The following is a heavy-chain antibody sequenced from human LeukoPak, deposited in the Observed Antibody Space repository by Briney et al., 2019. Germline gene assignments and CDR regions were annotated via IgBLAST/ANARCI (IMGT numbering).Heavy chain of an antibody. D-gene: IGHD3-22*01. V-gene: IGHV4-34*01. Sequence: SETLSLTCAVYGGSFSGYYWTWIRQSPGKGLEWIGEINHSGSAKYSPSLKSRVTISVTLPKNQFSLDLSSVTAADTAVYYCARGSSGYYYGWGQGALVTVSS. J-gene: IGHJ4*02. CDR2: INHSGSA. CDR3: ARGSSGYYYG. CDR1: GGSFSGYY.